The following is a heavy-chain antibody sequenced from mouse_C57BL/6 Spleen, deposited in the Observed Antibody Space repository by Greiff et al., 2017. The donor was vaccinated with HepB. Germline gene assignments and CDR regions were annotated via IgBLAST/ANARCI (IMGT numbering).Heavy chain of an antibody. D-gene: IGHD1-1*01. V-gene: IGHV14-2*01. CDR2: IDPEEGDT. CDR1: GFNINDYS. CDR3: ARTYYGSSYYAMDY. Sequence: VQLKESGAELVKPGASVKLSCTASGFNINDYSMHWVKQRTEQGLEWIGRIDPEEGDTKYAPKFQGKATITADTSSNTAYLKLSSLTSEDTSVYYCARTYYGSSYYAMDYWGQGTAVTVSS. J-gene: IGHJ4*01.